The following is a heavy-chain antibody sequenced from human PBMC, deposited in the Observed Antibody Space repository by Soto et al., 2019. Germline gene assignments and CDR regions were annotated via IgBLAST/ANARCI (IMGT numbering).Heavy chain of an antibody. D-gene: IGHD3-3*01. Sequence: GASVKVSCKASGYTFTSYAMHWVRQAPGQRLEWMGWINAGNGNTKYSQKFQGRVTITRDTSASTAYMELSSLRSEDTAVYYCARGGGITIFGVVKNWFDPWGQGTLVNVSS. CDR3: ARGGGITIFGVVKNWFDP. CDR2: INAGNGNT. J-gene: IGHJ5*02. V-gene: IGHV1-3*01. CDR1: GYTFTSYA.